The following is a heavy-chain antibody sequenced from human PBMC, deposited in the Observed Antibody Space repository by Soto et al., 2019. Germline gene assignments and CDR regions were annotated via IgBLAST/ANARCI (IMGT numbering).Heavy chain of an antibody. CDR1: GFTFSSYW. Sequence: EVQLVESGGGLVQPGGSLRVSCAASGFTFSSYWMHWVRQALGKGLVWVSRIDSDGSSTSYADSVKGRFTISRDNAKTTLYLKMNRLRADDTAIYYCARSGAVAGLHYWGHGTLVTVSS. J-gene: IGHJ4*01. D-gene: IGHD6-19*01. V-gene: IGHV3-74*01. CDR3: ARSGAVAGLHY. CDR2: IDSDGSST.